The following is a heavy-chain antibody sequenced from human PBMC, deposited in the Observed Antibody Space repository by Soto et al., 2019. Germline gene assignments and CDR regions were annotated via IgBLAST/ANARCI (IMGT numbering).Heavy chain of an antibody. CDR1: GGSISSYY. V-gene: IGHV4-59*01. D-gene: IGHD5-18*01. J-gene: IGHJ5*02. CDR3: ARDQGDTAMGFWFDP. Sequence: QVQLQESGPGLVKPSETLSLTCTVSGGSISSYYWSWIRQPPGKGLEWIGYIYYSGSTNYNPSLKSRVTISVDTSKIQFSLKLSSVTAADTAVYYCARDQGDTAMGFWFDPWGQGTLVTVSS. CDR2: IYYSGST.